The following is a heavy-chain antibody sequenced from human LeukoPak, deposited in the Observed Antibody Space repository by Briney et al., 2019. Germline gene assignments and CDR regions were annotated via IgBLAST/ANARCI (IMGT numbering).Heavy chain of an antibody. CDR1: GFSICSYW. Sequence: GSLRLFCGASGFSICSYWVHWVRQVAGEGRVGVLPINSDGASVRYSESVEGRLSVSRDNAKNTLYLQMNSLRAEDTGVYYCGRSHYYDSSGNFYYYYAMDVWGQGTTVTVSS. D-gene: IGHD3-22*01. V-gene: IGHV3-74*01. J-gene: IGHJ6*02. CDR2: INSDGASV. CDR3: GRSHYYDSSGNFYYYYAMDV.